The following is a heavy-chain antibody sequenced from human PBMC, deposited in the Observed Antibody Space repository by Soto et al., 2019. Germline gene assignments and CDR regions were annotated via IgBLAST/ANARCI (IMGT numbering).Heavy chain of an antibody. CDR3: ARDIPPVGSSWTKGAFDI. J-gene: IGHJ3*02. CDR2: IYYSGSI. CDR1: GGSISSGDYY. Sequence: SETLSLTCTVSGGSISSGDYYWSWIRQPPGKGLEWIGYIYYSGSIYYNPSLKSRVTISVDTSKNQFSLKLSSVTAADTAVYYCARDIPPVGSSWTKGAFDIWGQGTMVTVSS. D-gene: IGHD6-13*01. V-gene: IGHV4-30-4*01.